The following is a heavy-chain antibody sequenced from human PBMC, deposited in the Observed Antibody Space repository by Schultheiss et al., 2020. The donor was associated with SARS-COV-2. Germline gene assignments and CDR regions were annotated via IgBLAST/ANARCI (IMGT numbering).Heavy chain of an antibody. V-gene: IGHV3-21*01. CDR2: ISSTGTYI. J-gene: IGHJ5*02. CDR3: ARDRGSGAGNWFDP. D-gene: IGHD3-10*01. CDR1: KFIFSTYS. Sequence: GESLKISCTASKFIFSTYSMNWIRQAPGKGLEWVSSISSTGTYIYYPESVKGRFTTSRDNTKNSLYLQMNSLEAEDTAVYYCARDRGSGAGNWFDPWGQGTLVTVSS.